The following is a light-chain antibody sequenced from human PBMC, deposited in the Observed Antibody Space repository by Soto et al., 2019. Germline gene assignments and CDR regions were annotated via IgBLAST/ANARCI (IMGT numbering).Light chain of an antibody. J-gene: IGKJ3*01. V-gene: IGKV1-27*01. CDR2: AAS. Sequence: DIQMTQSPTSLSASVGDRVTITCRASQGIRNFVAWYQQKPVKAPKLLIYAASTLQSGVPSRFSGSGSGTDFTLTINSLQPDDVATYSGPKYSSGPVFGPGTKVEIK. CDR3: PKYSSGPV. CDR1: QGIRNF.